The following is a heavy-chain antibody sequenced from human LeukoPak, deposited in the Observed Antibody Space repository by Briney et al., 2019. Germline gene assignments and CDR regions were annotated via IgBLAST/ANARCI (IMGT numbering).Heavy chain of an antibody. Sequence: PGRSLRLSCAASGFTFSSYAMHWVRQAPGKGLEWVAVISYDGSNKYYADSVKGRFTIFRDNSKNTLYLQMNSLRAEDTAVYYCARENSVPAAFDYWGQGTLVTVSS. CDR2: ISYDGSNK. CDR3: ARENSVPAAFDY. V-gene: IGHV3-30-3*01. J-gene: IGHJ4*02. CDR1: GFTFSSYA. D-gene: IGHD2-2*01.